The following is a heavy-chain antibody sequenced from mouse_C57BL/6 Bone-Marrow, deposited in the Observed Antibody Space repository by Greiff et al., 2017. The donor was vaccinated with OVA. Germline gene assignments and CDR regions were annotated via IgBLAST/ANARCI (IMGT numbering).Heavy chain of an antibody. V-gene: IGHV5-17*01. CDR3: ATYGNFFDY. J-gene: IGHJ2*01. D-gene: IGHD2-1*01. CDR2: ISSGSSTI. CDR1: GFTFSDYG. Sequence: DVHLVASGGGLVKPGGSLKLSCAASGFTFSDYGMHWVRQAPEKGLEWVAYISSGSSTIYYADTVKGRFTISRDNAKNTLFLQMTSLRSEDTAMYYCATYGNFFDYWGQGTTLTVSS.